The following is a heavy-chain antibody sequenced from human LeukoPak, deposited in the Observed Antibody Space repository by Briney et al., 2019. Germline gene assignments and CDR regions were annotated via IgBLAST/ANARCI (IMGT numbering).Heavy chain of an antibody. D-gene: IGHD3-22*01. CDR2: IYTSGST. CDR3: VRGPYSYDSSGAFDI. J-gene: IGHJ3*02. CDR1: GGSISSYY. V-gene: IGHV4-4*07. Sequence: SETLSLTCTVSGGSISSYYWSWIWQPAGEGLEGIGRIYTSGSTNYNPSLKSRVTMSVDTTKNQFSLKLSSVTAADTAVYFCVRGPYSYDSSGAFDIWGQGTMVTVSS.